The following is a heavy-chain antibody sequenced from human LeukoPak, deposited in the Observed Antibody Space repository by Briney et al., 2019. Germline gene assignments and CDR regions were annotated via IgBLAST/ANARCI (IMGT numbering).Heavy chain of an antibody. Sequence: GGSLRLSCAASGFTFSSYGMHWVRQAPGKGLEWVAVISYDGSNKYYADSVKGRFTISRDNSKNTLYLQMNSLRAEDTAVYYCATPQPTAMVTLDYWSQGTLVTVSS. CDR3: ATPQPTAMVTLDY. CDR1: GFTFSSYG. J-gene: IGHJ4*02. D-gene: IGHD5-18*01. V-gene: IGHV3-30*03. CDR2: ISYDGSNK.